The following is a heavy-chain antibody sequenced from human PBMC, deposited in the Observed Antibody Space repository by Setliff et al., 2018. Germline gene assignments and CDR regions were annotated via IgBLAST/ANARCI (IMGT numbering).Heavy chain of an antibody. Sequence: VSVKVSCKASGYIFTKYGINWVRQAPGQGLEWMGWIGDYNGNTLHAQNFQGRLTVTTDTSTNTAYMELRSLRSDDTAVYYCARGPVDFDSWGQGIVVTVSS. V-gene: IGHV1-18*01. CDR3: ARGPVDFDS. CDR1: GYIFTKYG. D-gene: IGHD5-12*01. J-gene: IGHJ4*02. CDR2: IGDYNGNT.